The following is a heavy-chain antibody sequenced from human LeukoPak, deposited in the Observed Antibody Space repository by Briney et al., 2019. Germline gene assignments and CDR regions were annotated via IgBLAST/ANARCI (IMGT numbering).Heavy chain of an antibody. Sequence: PSETLSLTCAVNGGFFSNYYWSWIRQPPATRLDWIGEIKHSGSTNYNPSLKSRVTISVDTSKNQFSLGLSSVTAADTAVYYCARGVTDIVVVPRATKRTRFFDFWGQGIQVTVSS. D-gene: IGHD2-2*01. J-gene: IGHJ4*02. CDR2: IKHSGST. CDR1: GGFFSNYY. CDR3: ARGVTDIVVVPRATKRTRFFDF. V-gene: IGHV4-34*01.